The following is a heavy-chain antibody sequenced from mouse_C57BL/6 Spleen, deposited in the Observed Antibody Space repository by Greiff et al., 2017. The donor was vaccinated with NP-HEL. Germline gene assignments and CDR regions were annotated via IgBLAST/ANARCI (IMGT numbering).Heavy chain of an antibody. J-gene: IGHJ4*01. CDR3: ARGRGYAMDY. V-gene: IGHV5-16*01. CDR2: INYDGSST. Sequence: EVKLVESEGGLVQPGSSMKLSCTASGFTFSDYYMAWVRQVPEKGLEWVANINYDGSSTYYLDSLKSRFIISRDNAKNILYLQMSSLKSEDTATDYCARGRGYAMDYWGQGTSVTVSS. CDR1: GFTFSDYY.